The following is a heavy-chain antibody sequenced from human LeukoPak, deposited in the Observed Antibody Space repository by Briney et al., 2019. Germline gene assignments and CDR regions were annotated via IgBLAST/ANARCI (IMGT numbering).Heavy chain of an antibody. J-gene: IGHJ4*02. Sequence: ASVKVSCKVSGYSLTDLSLHWVRQAPGKGLEWMGGFDPEDGEPINAQKFQGRLSMTEDTSKDTGYMELRTLRSEDTALYYCAKSHGDYGLLDYWGQGTLVTVSS. CDR2: FDPEDGEP. CDR3: AKSHGDYGLLDY. CDR1: GYSLTDLS. V-gene: IGHV1-24*01. D-gene: IGHD4-17*01.